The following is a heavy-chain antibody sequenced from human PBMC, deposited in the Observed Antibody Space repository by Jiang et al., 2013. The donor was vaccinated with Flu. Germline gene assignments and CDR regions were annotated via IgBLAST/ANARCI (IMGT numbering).Heavy chain of an antibody. J-gene: IGHJ6*02. CDR2: INPSGGST. V-gene: IGHV1-46*03. CDR3: ARVPPIRCRRRGLYYYYYGMDV. CDR1: GYTFTSYY. D-gene: IGHD4-17*01. Sequence: GAEVKKPGASVKVSCKASGYTFTSYYMHWVRQAPGQGLEWMGIINPSGGSTSYAQKFQGRVTMTRDTSTSTVYMELSSLRSEDTAVYYCARVPPIRCRRRGLYYYYYGMDVWGQGTTVTVSS.